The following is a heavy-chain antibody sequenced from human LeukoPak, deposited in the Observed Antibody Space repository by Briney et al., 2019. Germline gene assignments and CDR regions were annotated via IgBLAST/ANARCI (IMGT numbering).Heavy chain of an antibody. D-gene: IGHD3-22*01. CDR1: GGTFIGYT. V-gene: IGHV1-69*08. CDR2: IIPGIGKV. J-gene: IGHJ4*02. CDR3: ARERYYDSSGYHPSYYFDS. Sequence: SVTVSCKASGGTFIGYTITWVRQAPGQELEWMGMIIPGIGKVNYAQKFQGRVTISAHKSANTVYMELSSLRSEDTAMYYCARERYYDSSGYHPSYYFDSWGQGTLVTVSS.